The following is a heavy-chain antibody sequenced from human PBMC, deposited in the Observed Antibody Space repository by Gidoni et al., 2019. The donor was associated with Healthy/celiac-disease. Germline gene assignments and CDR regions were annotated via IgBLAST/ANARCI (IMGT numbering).Heavy chain of an antibody. CDR1: GSTSSSYS. V-gene: IGHV3-21*01. CDR2: SSSSSSYI. Sequence: EVPLVASGGGLFKPGVPLSLPCAASGSTSSSYSMNCVRQAPGKGLEWVSSSSSSSSYIYYADSVKGRFTSSRDNAKNSLYLQMNSLRAEDTAVYYCARDPLPTATRDYWGQGTLVTVSS. D-gene: IGHD1-26*01. CDR3: ARDPLPTATRDY. J-gene: IGHJ4*02.